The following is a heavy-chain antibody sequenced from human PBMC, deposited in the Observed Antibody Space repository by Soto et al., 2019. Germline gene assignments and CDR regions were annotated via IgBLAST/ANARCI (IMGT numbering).Heavy chain of an antibody. CDR1: GGTFSTYS. CDR3: TIGSWSGEVFDI. D-gene: IGHD2-21*01. CDR2: IIPMLGVR. J-gene: IGHJ3*02. V-gene: IGHV1-69*02. Sequence: QVQLVQSGAEVKKPGSSVKVSCKDSGGTFSTYSMFWVRQAPGQGLEWMGRIIPMLGVRNYAQRFQDRVTVXAXKSTATVHMELSSLRSEDTALYYCTIGSWSGEVFDIWGQGTMVTVSS.